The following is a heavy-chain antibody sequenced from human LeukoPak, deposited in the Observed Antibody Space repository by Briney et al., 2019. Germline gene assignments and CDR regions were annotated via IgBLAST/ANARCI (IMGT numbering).Heavy chain of an antibody. Sequence: GGSLRLSCAASGFTFDDYAMHWVRQAPGKGLEWVSGISWNSGSIGYADSVKGRFTISRDNAKNSLYLQMNSLRAEDTALYYCAKGPGSDDAFDIWGQGTMVTVSS. J-gene: IGHJ3*02. CDR2: ISWNSGSI. D-gene: IGHD3-10*01. CDR3: AKGPGSDDAFDI. V-gene: IGHV3-9*01. CDR1: GFTFDDYA.